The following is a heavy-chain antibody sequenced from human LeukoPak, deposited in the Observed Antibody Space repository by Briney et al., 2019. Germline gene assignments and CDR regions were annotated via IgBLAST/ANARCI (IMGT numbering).Heavy chain of an antibody. D-gene: IGHD3-9*01. Sequence: SETLSLTCTFSGGSISSSSYYWGWIRRPPGKWLEWIGSIYYSGRTYYNPSLKSRVTISVDTSKNQFSLKLSSVTAADTAVYYCARRLARPGYFDYWGQGTLVTFSS. CDR2: IYYSGRT. V-gene: IGHV4-39*01. CDR1: GGSISSSSYY. J-gene: IGHJ4*02. CDR3: ARRLARPGYFDY.